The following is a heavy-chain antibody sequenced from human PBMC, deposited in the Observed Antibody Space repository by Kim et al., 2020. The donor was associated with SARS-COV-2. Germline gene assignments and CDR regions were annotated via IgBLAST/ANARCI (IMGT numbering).Heavy chain of an antibody. V-gene: IGHV3-30*07. J-gene: IGHJ6*02. Sequence: SVQSRFTISRDTSKNTMYLQMNGLRAEDTAVYYCARVGYYGSGSWGGMDVWGQGTTVTVSS. CDR3: ARVGYYGSGSWGGMDV. D-gene: IGHD3-10*01.